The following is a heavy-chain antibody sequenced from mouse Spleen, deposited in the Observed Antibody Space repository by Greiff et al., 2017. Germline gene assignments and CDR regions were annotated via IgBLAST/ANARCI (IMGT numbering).Heavy chain of an antibody. J-gene: IGHJ4*01. V-gene: IGHV1-64*01. CDR1: GYTFTSYW. Sequence: QVQLKQPGAELVKPGASVKLSCKASGYTFTSYWMHWVKQRPGQGLEWIGMIHPNSGSTNYNEKFKSKATLTVDKSSSTAYMQLSSLTSEDSAVYYCARGGRSYAMDYWGQGTSVTVSS. D-gene: IGHD3-3*01. CDR2: IHPNSGST. CDR3: ARGGRSYAMDY.